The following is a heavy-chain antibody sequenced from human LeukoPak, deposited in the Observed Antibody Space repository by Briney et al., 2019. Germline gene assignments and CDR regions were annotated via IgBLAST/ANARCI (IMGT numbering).Heavy chain of an antibody. V-gene: IGHV4-61*01. CDR1: GGSVSSGSYY. CDR2: IYYSGST. J-gene: IGHJ3*02. CDR3: ARDSEWEPDYDAFDI. D-gene: IGHD1-26*01. Sequence: SETLSLTCTVSGGSVSSGSYYWSWIRQPPGKGLEWIGYIYYSGSTNYNPSLKSRVTISVDTSKNQFSLKLSSVTAADTAVYYCARDSEWEPDYDAFDIWGQGTMVTVSS.